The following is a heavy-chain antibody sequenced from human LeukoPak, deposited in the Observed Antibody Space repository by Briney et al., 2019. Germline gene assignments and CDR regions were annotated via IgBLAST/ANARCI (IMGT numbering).Heavy chain of an antibody. CDR1: GGSISSGGYS. V-gene: IGHV4-30-2*01. CDR3: AREVFGVWDRVGGSGSYYQP. J-gene: IGHJ4*02. CDR2: IYHSGST. Sequence: SQTLSLTCAVSGGSISSGGYSWSWIRQPPGKGLEWIGYIYHSGSTYYNPSLKSRVTISVDTSKNQFSLKLSSVTAADTAVYYCAREVFGVWDRVGGSGSYYQPWGQGTLVTVSS. D-gene: IGHD3-10*01.